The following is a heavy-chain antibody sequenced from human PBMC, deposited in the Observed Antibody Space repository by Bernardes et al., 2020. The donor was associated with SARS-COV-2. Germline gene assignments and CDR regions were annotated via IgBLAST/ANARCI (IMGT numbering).Heavy chain of an antibody. D-gene: IGHD3-10*01. CDR1: RFTFSTCS. V-gene: IGHV3-48*01. CDR3: ARSTAGLVWCGELSVQERLDY. Sequence: GGSLRLSCAASRFTFSTCSMNWVRQAPGKGLEWISYISGSSGTIYYSDSVKGRFTISRDNAKNSLYLQMNSLRAEDTAVYYCARSTAGLVWCGELSVQERLDYWGQGTLVTVSS. CDR2: ISGSSGTI. J-gene: IGHJ4*02.